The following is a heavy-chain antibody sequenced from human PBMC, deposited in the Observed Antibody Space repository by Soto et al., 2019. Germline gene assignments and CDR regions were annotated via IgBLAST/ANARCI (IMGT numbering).Heavy chain of an antibody. CDR2: IYYSGST. D-gene: IGHD4-17*01. CDR3: ARLPDYGDYYFDY. CDR1: GGSISSSSYY. V-gene: IGHV4-39*01. Sequence: QLQLQESGPGLVKPSETLSLTCTVSGGSISSSSYYWGWIRQPPGKGLEWIGSIYYSGSTYYNPSLKSRVTISVDTSKNQFSLKLSSVTAADTAVYYCARLPDYGDYYFDYWGQGTLVTVSS. J-gene: IGHJ4*02.